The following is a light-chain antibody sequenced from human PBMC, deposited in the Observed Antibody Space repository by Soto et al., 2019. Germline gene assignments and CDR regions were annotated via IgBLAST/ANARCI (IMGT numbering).Light chain of an antibody. Sequence: DIQMTQSPPTLSASAGDRVTITCRASQSSNSWLAWYQQKPGRAPKLLIYKASTLESGVPSRFAGSGSGTEFTLTISSLQPDDSATYYCQQYNSYSWTFGHGTKVAIK. J-gene: IGKJ1*01. V-gene: IGKV1-5*03. CDR1: QSSNSW. CDR3: QQYNSYSWT. CDR2: KAS.